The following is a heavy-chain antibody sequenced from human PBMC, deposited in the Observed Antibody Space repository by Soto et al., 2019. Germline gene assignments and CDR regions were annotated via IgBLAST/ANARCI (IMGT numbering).Heavy chain of an antibody. V-gene: IGHV3-30-3*01. CDR2: ISYDGSNK. CDR3: ARANSSSWSAYYYYGMDV. J-gene: IGHJ6*02. CDR1: GFTFSSYA. D-gene: IGHD6-13*01. Sequence: GGSLRLSCAASGFTFSSYAMHWVRQAPGKGLEWVAVISYDGSNKYYADSVKGRFTISRDNSKNTLYLQMNSLRAEDTAVYYCARANSSSWSAYYYYGMDVWGQGTTVTVSS.